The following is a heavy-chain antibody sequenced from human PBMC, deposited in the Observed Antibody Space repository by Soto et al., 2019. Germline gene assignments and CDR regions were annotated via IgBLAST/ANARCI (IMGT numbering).Heavy chain of an antibody. CDR3: AKTHGYYDSSGYYYVMYYYGMDV. V-gene: IGHV3-23*01. J-gene: IGHJ6*02. D-gene: IGHD3-22*01. CDR1: GFTFSSYA. Sequence: GGSLRLSCAASGFTFSSYAMSWVRQAPGKGLEWVSAISGSGGSTYYADSVKGRFTISRDNSKNTLYLQMKSLRAEDTAVYYCAKTHGYYDSSGYYYVMYYYGMDVWGQGTPVTVSS. CDR2: ISGSGGST.